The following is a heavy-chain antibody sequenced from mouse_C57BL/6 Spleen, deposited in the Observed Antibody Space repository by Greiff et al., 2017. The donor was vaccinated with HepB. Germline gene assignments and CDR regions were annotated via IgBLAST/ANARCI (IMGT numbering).Heavy chain of an antibody. CDR2: TNPTNGRT. CDR1: GYTFTSYW. Sequence: VQLQQSGAELVKAGASVKMSCKASGYTFTSYWMHWVKQRLGQGLEWFAETNPTNGRTYYNEKFKSKATLTVDKSSSTAYMLLSGPTFVDSAVYYCARIKKIVATYFGYWCQGTTLTVSS. V-gene: IGHV1S81*02. J-gene: IGHJ2*01. CDR3: ARIKKIVATYFGY. D-gene: IGHD1-1*01.